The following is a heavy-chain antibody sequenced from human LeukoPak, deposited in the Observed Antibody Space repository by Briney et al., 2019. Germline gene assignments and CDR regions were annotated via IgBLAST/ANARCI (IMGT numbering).Heavy chain of an antibody. V-gene: IGHV1-24*01. CDR2: FDPEDGET. J-gene: IGHJ4*02. CDR1: GYTFTNYY. CDR3: ATVYSSGWYAHSFDY. Sequence: ASVKVSCKASGYTFTNYYIHWVRQAPGKGLEWMGGFDPEDGETIYAQKFQGRVTMTEDTSTDTAYMELSSLRSEDTAVYYCATVYSSGWYAHSFDYWGQGTLVTVSS. D-gene: IGHD6-19*01.